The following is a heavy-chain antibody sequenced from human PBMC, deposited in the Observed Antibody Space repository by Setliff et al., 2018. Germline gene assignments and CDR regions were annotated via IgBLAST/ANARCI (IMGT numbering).Heavy chain of an antibody. CDR3: ARLSWNGLRYYGLDV. D-gene: IGHD3-3*01. Sequence: SETLSLTCNVSGVSISSHYWSWIRQPPGKGLESIGYIQKSGGTNYNPALKSRVTISVDTSTNQFSLKLRSVTAADTAVYYCARLSWNGLRYYGLDVWGQGTTVTVSS. J-gene: IGHJ6*02. V-gene: IGHV4-59*11. CDR1: GVSISSHY. CDR2: IQKSGGT.